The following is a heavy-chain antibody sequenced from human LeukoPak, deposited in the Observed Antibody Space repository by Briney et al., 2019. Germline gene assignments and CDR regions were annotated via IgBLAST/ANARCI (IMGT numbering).Heavy chain of an antibody. J-gene: IGHJ4*02. V-gene: IGHV3-30*18. CDR2: ISYDGSNK. CDR3: SKDSGVVPAAIYGYFDY. D-gene: IGHD2-2*02. CDR1: GFTFRSYG. Sequence: GGCLRLSCAASGFTFRSYGTHWVRQAPGKGLEWVADISYDGSNKYYADSAKGGFTISRDNSQNTLYLQMNSLRAEGTAVYYCSKDSGVVPAAIYGYFDYWGQGTLVTVSS.